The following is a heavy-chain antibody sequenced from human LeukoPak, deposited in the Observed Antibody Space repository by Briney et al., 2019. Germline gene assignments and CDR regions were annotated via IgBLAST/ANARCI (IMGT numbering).Heavy chain of an antibody. CDR1: GGSISSSSSY. CDR3: ARVWARTIAVAGTVDY. J-gene: IGHJ4*02. D-gene: IGHD6-19*01. V-gene: IGHV4-39*07. CDR2: IYYSGST. Sequence: KPSETLSLTCTVSGGSISSSSSYWGWIRQPPGKGLEWIGSIYYSGSTYYNPSLKSRVTISVDTSKNQFSLKLSSVTAADTAVYYCARVWARTIAVAGTVDYWGQGTLVTVSS.